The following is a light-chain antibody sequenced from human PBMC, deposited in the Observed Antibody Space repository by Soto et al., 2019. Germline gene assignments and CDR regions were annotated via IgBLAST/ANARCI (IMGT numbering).Light chain of an antibody. CDR1: QSINSW. CDR3: QQYSTLWT. V-gene: IGKV1-5*03. J-gene: IGKJ1*01. Sequence: DIQMTQSPSTLSASVGDRVTITCRASQSINSWLAWDQQKPGKAPKLLIYKASSLESGVPSRFSGSVSGTEFTLTVTSLQPDDFATYYCQQYSTLWTYGQGTRVEI. CDR2: KAS.